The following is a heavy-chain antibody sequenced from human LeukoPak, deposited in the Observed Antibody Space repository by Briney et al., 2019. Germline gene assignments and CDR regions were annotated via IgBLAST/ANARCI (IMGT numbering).Heavy chain of an antibody. CDR2: ISSNSSYI. J-gene: IGHJ3*02. Sequence: GGSLRLSCAASGFTFSSYSMNWVRQAPGKGLEWASSISSNSSYIYYADSVKGRFTISRDNAKTTLYLQMNSLRAEDTAVYYCARMKEVIAATRDGFDNWGQGTMVTVSS. V-gene: IGHV3-21*01. CDR1: GFTFSSYS. CDR3: ARMKEVIAATRDGFDN. D-gene: IGHD2-15*01.